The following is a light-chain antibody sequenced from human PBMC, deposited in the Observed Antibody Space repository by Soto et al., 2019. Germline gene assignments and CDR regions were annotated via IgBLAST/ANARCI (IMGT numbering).Light chain of an antibody. V-gene: IGLV4-69*01. J-gene: IGLJ3*02. CDR2: LKSDGSH. Sequence: QPVLTQSPSASASLGASVKLTCTLSSGHSSYAIAWHQQQPEKGPRFLMKLKSDGSHSKGDGIPDRFSGSSSGAERYLTISSLQSEDEADYYCQTWGTGIQVFGGGTKVTVL. CDR1: SGHSSYA. CDR3: QTWGTGIQV.